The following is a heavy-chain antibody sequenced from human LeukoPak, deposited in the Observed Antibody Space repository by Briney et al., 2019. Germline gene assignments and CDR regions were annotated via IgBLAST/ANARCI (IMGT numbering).Heavy chain of an antibody. V-gene: IGHV4-31*03. CDR2: IYYSGST. D-gene: IGHD3-22*01. Sequence: SETLSLTCTVSGGSISSSGYYWSWIRQPPGRCLEWIGYIYYSGSTYYNPSLKSRVTISVDTSKNQFSLKLSSVTAADTAVYYCARWASYYYDSSGYYYFDYWGQGTLVTVSS. CDR3: ARWASYYYDSSGYYYFDY. CDR1: GGSISSSGYY. J-gene: IGHJ4*02.